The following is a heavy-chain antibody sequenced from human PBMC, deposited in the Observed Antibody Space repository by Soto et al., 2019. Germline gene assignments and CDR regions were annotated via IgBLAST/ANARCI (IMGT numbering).Heavy chain of an antibody. Sequence: PGGSLRLSCAASGFTFSAYAMHWVRQAPGKGQEWVAVISYDGTNNYYADSVKGRFTSSRDNSKNTLFLQMNSLRSEDTAVYYCATITVVRGVTYDAFDFWGQGTMVTVSS. D-gene: IGHD3-10*01. CDR3: ATITVVRGVTYDAFDF. V-gene: IGHV3-30-3*01. CDR2: ISYDGTNN. J-gene: IGHJ3*01. CDR1: GFTFSAYA.